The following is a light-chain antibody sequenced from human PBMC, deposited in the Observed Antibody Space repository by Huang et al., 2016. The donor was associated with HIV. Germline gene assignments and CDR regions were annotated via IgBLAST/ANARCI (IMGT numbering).Light chain of an antibody. CDR2: GAS. CDR3: QQYNSWPRT. CDR1: QLISTN. V-gene: IGKV3-15*01. Sequence: EIVMTQSPATLSVSPGERATLSCRASQLISTNLAWYQQKPGQTPRLLIYGASTRATAIPARFSAGGSGTEFTLTISSLQSEDFAVYYCQQYNSWPRTFGQGTKVEIK. J-gene: IGKJ1*01.